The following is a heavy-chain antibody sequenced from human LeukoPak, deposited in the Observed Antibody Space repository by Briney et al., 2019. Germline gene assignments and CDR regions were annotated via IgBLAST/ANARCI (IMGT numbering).Heavy chain of an antibody. D-gene: IGHD3-10*01. J-gene: IGHJ5*02. CDR1: GGSISSNSYY. CDR3: ARNRYYYGSRNYGVPTWFDP. CDR2: IYYSGST. V-gene: IGHV4-39*02. Sequence: SETLSLTCTVSGGSISSNSYYWGWIRQSPGKGLEWIGSIYYSGSTYYKPSLKSRLTISVDTSKNHFSLKLSSVTAADTAVYYCARNRYYYGSRNYGVPTWFDPWGQGTLVTVSS.